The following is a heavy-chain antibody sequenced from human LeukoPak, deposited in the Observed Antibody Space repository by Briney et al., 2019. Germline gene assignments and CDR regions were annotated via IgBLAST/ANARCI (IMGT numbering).Heavy chain of an antibody. CDR1: GGTFSSYA. V-gene: IGHV1-69*04. CDR2: IIPILGIA. Sequence: ASVKVSCKASGGTFSSYAISWVRQAPGRGLEWMGRIIPILGIANYAQKFQGRVTITADKSTSTAYMELSSLRSEDTAVYYCARGLTVTTRYYFDYWGQGTLVTVSS. CDR3: ARGLTVTTRYYFDY. D-gene: IGHD4-17*01. J-gene: IGHJ4*02.